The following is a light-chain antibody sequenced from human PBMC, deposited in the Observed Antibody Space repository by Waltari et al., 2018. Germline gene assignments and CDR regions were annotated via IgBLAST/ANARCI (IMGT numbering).Light chain of an antibody. CDR3: CSYAGSSTPVV. Sequence: QSALTQPASVSGSPGQSITIPCPGPSRYVCDYNYAPWYQQHPGKAPKNIIYDVSKRPSGVSNRFSGSKSGNTASLTISGLQAEDEADYYCCSYAGSSTPVVSGGGTKLTVL. CDR2: DVS. V-gene: IGLV2-23*02. CDR1: SRYVCDYNY. J-gene: IGLJ2*01.